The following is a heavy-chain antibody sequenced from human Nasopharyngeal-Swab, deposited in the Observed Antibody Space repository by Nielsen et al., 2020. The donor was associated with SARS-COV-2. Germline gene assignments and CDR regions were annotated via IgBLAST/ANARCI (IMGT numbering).Heavy chain of an antibody. D-gene: IGHD5-18*01. Sequence: SETLSLTCTVSGYSISSGYYWGWIRQPPGKGLEWIGSIYHSGSTYYNPSLKSRVIISVDTSKNQFSLKLSSVTAADTAVYYCAREGYSYGNNWFDPWGQGTLVTVSS. CDR1: GYSISSGYY. CDR2: IYHSGST. CDR3: AREGYSYGNNWFDP. V-gene: IGHV4-38-2*02. J-gene: IGHJ5*02.